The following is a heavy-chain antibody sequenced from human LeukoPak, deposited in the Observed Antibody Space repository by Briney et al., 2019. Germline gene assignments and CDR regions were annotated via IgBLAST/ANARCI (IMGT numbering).Heavy chain of an antibody. V-gene: IGHV3-13*01. CDR3: SRGGAPAGYAYDI. J-gene: IGHJ3*02. CDR1: GFTFRNFD. CDR2: IGTAGGT. Sequence: GGSLRLSCATSGFTFRNFDLHWVRRATGEGLEWVSAIGTAGGTYYPDSVKGRFTISRDNAKNSFYLQMNNLRVGDTAVYYCSRGGAPAGYAYDIWGHGTVVTVSS. D-gene: IGHD6-13*01.